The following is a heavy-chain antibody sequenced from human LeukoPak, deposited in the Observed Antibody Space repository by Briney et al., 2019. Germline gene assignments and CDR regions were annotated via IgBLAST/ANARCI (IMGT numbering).Heavy chain of an antibody. V-gene: IGHV4-31*03. CDR1: GGSISSGGYY. J-gene: IGHJ6*03. Sequence: SETLSLTCTVSGGSISSGGYYWSWIRQHPGKGLEWIGYIYYSGSTYYNPSLKSRVTISVDTSKNQFSLKLSSVTAADTAVYYCARAQQQLAPRGYYYYMDVWGKGTTVTVSS. D-gene: IGHD6-13*01. CDR3: ARAQQQLAPRGYYYYMDV. CDR2: IYYSGST.